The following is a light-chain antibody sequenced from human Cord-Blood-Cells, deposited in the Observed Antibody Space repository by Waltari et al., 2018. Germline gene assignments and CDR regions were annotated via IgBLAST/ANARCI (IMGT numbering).Light chain of an antibody. CDR1: QGISSY. J-gene: IGKJ1*01. Sequence: AIRMTQPPSSFSASTGDRVTITCRASQGISSYLAWYQQKPGRAPKLLIYAASTLQSGVPSRCSGSGSGTDFTLTISGLQSEDFATYSCQQYYSYPGTFGQGTKVEIK. CDR2: AAS. CDR3: QQYYSYPGT. V-gene: IGKV1-8*01.